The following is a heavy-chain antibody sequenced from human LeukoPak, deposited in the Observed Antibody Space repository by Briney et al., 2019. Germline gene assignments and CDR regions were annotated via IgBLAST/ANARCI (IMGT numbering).Heavy chain of an antibody. CDR1: GFTFSIYA. CDR3: VKGRNWGDPLVYFDY. D-gene: IGHD7-27*01. V-gene: IGHV3-64D*06. Sequence: GRSLRLSCAASGFTFSIYAMHCVRQAPGKGLEYVSAISINWYSTYYADSVKRRFTISRDNSKNTLYLQMSRLRAEDAAVYYCVKGRNWGDPLVYFDYWGQGTLVTVSS. J-gene: IGHJ4*02. CDR2: ISINWYST.